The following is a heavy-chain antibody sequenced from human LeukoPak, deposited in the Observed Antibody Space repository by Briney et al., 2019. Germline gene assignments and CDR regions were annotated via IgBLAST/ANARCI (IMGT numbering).Heavy chain of an antibody. CDR3: ARELGSGTFDY. CDR2: MWYDGSKE. V-gene: IGHV3-33*01. CDR1: GFTFSVYG. J-gene: IGHJ4*02. D-gene: IGHD6-19*01. Sequence: GMYLRLSCAASGFTFSVYGMHWVRQAPGKGLEWVAVMWYDGSKEYYADSVKGRSTISRDTSTNMLYLQMNSLRAEDTAVYYCARELGSGTFDYWGQGTLVTVSS.